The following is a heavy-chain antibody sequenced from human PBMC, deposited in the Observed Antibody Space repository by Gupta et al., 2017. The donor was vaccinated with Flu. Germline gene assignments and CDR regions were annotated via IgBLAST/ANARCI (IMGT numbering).Heavy chain of an antibody. CDR2: NWYDGSKK. J-gene: IGHJ6*02. D-gene: IGHD6-19*01. CDR3: ARDGARKQWLASNFDYYYGMDV. V-gene: IGHV3-33*01. Sequence: QVQLVESGGGVVQPGRSLRLSCAASGFTFRDSAMHWVRQAPGKGLEWVALNWYDGSKKYYADAVKGRFTISRDNSKNTLYLQMNSLRAEDTAVYYCARDGARKQWLASNFDYYYGMDVWGQGTTVTVSS. CDR1: GFTFRDSA.